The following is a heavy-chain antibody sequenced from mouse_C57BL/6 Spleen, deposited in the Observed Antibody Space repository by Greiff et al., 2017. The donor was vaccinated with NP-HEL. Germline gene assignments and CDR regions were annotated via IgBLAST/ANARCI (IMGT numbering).Heavy chain of an antibody. CDR3: ARDGYYLWDKFAY. V-gene: IGHV5-4*01. CDR1: GFTFSSYA. CDR2: ISDGGSYT. J-gene: IGHJ3*01. Sequence: EVKLMESGGGLVKPGGSLKLSCAASGFTFSSYAMSWVRQTPEKRLEWVATISDGGSYTYYPDNVKGRFTISRDNAKNNLYLQMSHLKSEDTAMYYCARDGYYLWDKFAYWGQGTLVTVSA. D-gene: IGHD2-3*01.